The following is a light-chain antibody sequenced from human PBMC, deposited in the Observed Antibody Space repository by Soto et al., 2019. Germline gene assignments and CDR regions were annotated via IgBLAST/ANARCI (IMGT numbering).Light chain of an antibody. CDR3: SSYTSSSTLVV. J-gene: IGLJ2*01. CDR1: SSDVGGYNY. CDR2: DVS. Sequence: QPASVSGSPGQSITISCTGTSSDVGGYNYVSWYQQHPGKAPKLMIYDVSDRPSGVSNRFSGSKSGNTASLTISGLQAEDEADYYCSSYTSSSTLVVFGGGTKLTVL. V-gene: IGLV2-14*01.